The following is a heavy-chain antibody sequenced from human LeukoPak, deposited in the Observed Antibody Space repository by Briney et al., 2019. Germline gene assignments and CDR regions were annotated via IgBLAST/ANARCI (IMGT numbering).Heavy chain of an antibody. CDR1: GFTFSSYW. Sequence: GGSLRLSCAASGFTFSSYWMSWVRQAPGKGLEWVANIKQDGSEKYYVDSVKGRFTISRDNAKNSLYLQMNSLRAEDKAVYYCARDARYYYGSGSYYNHFDYWGQGTLVTVSS. J-gene: IGHJ4*02. V-gene: IGHV3-7*01. D-gene: IGHD3-10*01. CDR2: IKQDGSEK. CDR3: ARDARYYYGSGSYYNHFDY.